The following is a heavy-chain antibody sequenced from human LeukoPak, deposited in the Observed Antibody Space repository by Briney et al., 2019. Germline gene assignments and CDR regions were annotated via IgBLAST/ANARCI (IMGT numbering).Heavy chain of an antibody. V-gene: IGHV3-21*01. Sequence: GGSLRLSCAASGFTFSAYSINWVRQAPGRGLEWVSSISSSGTYIYYADSVKGRFSISRDNAKNSLSLQMNSLRAEDTAVYYCARDSKQQWLVLFDWGQGTLVTVSS. J-gene: IGHJ4*02. CDR1: GFTFSAYS. CDR2: ISSSGTYI. CDR3: ARDSKQQWLVLFD. D-gene: IGHD6-19*01.